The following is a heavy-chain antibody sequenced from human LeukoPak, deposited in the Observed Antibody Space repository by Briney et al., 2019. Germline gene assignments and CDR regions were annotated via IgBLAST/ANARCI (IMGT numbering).Heavy chain of an antibody. CDR2: ISGSGGST. D-gene: IGHD3-22*01. V-gene: IGHV3-23*01. J-gene: IGHJ3*02. Sequence: GGSLRLSCAASGFTFSSYAMSWVRQAPGKGLEWVSAISGSGGSTYYADSVKGRFTISRDNSKNTLYLQMNSLRAEDTAVYYCARVGDYYDSSGYSDAFDIWGQGTMVTVSS. CDR1: GFTFSSYA. CDR3: ARVGDYYDSSGYSDAFDI.